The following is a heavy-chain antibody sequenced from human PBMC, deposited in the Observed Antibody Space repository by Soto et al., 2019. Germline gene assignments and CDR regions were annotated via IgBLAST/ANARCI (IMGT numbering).Heavy chain of an antibody. CDR3: ARDKLGIAVYMVSYYYYCGMDD. J-gene: IGHJ6*02. D-gene: IGHD3-10*01. CDR1: GYTFTSYG. V-gene: IGHV1-18*01. CDR2: ISAYNGNT. Sequence: GASVKVSCKASGYTFTSYGISWVRQAPGQGLEWMGWISAYNGNTNYAQKPQGRVTMTTDTTTRTAYMELRSLRSNDTAVYYCARDKLGIAVYMVSYYYYCGMDDWGQGITVTVSS.